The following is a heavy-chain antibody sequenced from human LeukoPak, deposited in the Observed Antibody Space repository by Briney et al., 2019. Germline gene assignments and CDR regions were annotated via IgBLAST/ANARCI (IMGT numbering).Heavy chain of an antibody. CDR3: ARDGLSGDQAFDAFDI. Sequence: LTGGSLRLSCAASGFTFRSYEMGWVRQAPGKGLEWIAYIRSSGSNMYYADSVRGRFSISRDNAKDSLYLQMNSLRAEDTAIYYCARDGLSGDQAFDAFDIWGQGTMVTVSS. CDR2: IRSSGSNM. V-gene: IGHV3-48*03. D-gene: IGHD1-26*01. J-gene: IGHJ3*02. CDR1: GFTFRSYE.